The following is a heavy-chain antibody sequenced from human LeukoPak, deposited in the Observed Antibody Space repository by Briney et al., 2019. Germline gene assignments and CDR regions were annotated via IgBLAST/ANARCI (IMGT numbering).Heavy chain of an antibody. Sequence: SETLSLTCTVSGGSISSGSYYWSWIRQPAGKGLEWIGRIYTSGSTNYNPSLKSRVTISVDTSKNQFSLKLSSVTAAGTAVYYCARGVWGYYYYYMDVWGKGTTVTISS. CDR3: ARGVWGYYYYYMDV. CDR1: GGSISSGSYY. J-gene: IGHJ6*03. D-gene: IGHD6-13*01. CDR2: IYTSGST. V-gene: IGHV4-61*02.